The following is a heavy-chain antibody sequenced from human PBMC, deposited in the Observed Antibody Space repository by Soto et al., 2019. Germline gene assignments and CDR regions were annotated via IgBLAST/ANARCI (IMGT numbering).Heavy chain of an antibody. V-gene: IGHV3-33*01. CDR2: IWYDGSNK. J-gene: IGHJ4*02. Sequence: QVQLVESGGGVVQPGRSLRLSSAAYGFTSSSYGMHWVREAPGKGLEWVAVIWYDGSNKYYADSVKGRFTISRDNSKNTLYLQMNSLRAEDTAVYYCARDFESILDYWGQGTLVTVSS. CDR1: GFTSSSYG. CDR3: ARDFESILDY.